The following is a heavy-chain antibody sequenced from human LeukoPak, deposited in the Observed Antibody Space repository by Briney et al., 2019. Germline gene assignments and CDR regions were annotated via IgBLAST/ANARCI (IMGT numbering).Heavy chain of an antibody. Sequence: GGSLRLSCAASGFTVSSNYMSWVRQAPGKGLEWVSIIYSGGSTFYADSVKGRFTISRDNSKNTLYLQMNSLRAEDTAVYYCARRAGAYSHPYDYWGQGTLVTVSS. CDR3: ARRAGAYSHPYDY. CDR1: GFTVSSNY. V-gene: IGHV3-53*01. CDR2: IYSGGST. D-gene: IGHD4/OR15-4a*01. J-gene: IGHJ4*02.